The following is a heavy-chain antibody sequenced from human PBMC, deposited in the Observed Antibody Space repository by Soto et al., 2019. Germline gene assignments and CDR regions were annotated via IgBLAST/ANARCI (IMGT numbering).Heavy chain of an antibody. CDR3: AREGIAAAGTFDY. CDR1: GFTFSSYS. J-gene: IGHJ4*02. D-gene: IGHD6-13*01. Sequence: GESLRLSCAASGFTFSSYSMNWVRQAPGKGLEWVSSISSSSSYIYYADSVKGRFTISRDNAKNSLYLQMNSLRAEDTAVYYCAREGIAAAGTFDYWGQGTLVTVSS. V-gene: IGHV3-21*01. CDR2: ISSSSSYI.